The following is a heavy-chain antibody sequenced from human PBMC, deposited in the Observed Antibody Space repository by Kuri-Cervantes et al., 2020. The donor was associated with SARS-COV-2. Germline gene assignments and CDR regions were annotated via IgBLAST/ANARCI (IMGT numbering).Heavy chain of an antibody. CDR3: ARAGITGTTFYFDY. D-gene: IGHD1-7*01. Sequence: LSLTCAASGFTFSSYAMHWVRQAPGKGLEWVAVISYDGSNKYYADSVKGRFTISRDNAKNTLYLQMNSLRAEDTAVYYCARAGITGTTFYFDYWGQGTLVTVSS. J-gene: IGHJ4*02. CDR2: ISYDGSNK. CDR1: GFTFSSYA. V-gene: IGHV3-30-3*01.